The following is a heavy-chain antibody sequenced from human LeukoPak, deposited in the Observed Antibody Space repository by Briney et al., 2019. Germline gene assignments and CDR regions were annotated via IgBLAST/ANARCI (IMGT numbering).Heavy chain of an antibody. CDR3: ARSYYASSGYYYELSDY. CDR2: INPNSGGT. D-gene: IGHD3-22*01. V-gene: IGHV1-2*02. Sequence: AAVKVSCKASGYTFTGYYMHWVRQAPGQGLEWMGWINPNSGGTNYAQKFQGRVTMTRDTSISTAYMELSRLRSDDTAVYYCARSYYASSGYYYELSDYWGQGTLVTVSS. J-gene: IGHJ4*02. CDR1: GYTFTGYY.